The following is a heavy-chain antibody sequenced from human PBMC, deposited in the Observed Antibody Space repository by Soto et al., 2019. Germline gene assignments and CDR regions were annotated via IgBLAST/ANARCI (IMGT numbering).Heavy chain of an antibody. V-gene: IGHV3-23*01. CDR2: IIGSGDTT. Sequence: WGSLRLSCIVSGFTFRSYGMNWVRQAPGGGLEWVSNIIGSGDTTSYADSVKGRFTISRDNSQNTLFLQMDSLRVDDTPTYYCVKDRALRTVAGTDHWGQGTLVTVSS. CDR3: VKDRALRTVAGTDH. CDR1: GFTFRSYG. J-gene: IGHJ4*02. D-gene: IGHD6-19*01.